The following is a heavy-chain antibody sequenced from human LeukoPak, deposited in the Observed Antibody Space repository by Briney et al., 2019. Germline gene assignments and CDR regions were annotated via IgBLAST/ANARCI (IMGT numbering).Heavy chain of an antibody. CDR3: ARDGRSGNFDK. Sequence: PGGSLRLSYAASGFTFSGYWMHWVRQAPGKRLAWVSVIRSDGSITTYADSVKGRFTISRDTAKNTLYLQMNSLRAEDTAVYYCARDGRSGNFDKWGQGTLVSVSS. D-gene: IGHD1-26*01. CDR1: GFTFSGYW. V-gene: IGHV3-74*01. J-gene: IGHJ4*02. CDR2: IRSDGSIT.